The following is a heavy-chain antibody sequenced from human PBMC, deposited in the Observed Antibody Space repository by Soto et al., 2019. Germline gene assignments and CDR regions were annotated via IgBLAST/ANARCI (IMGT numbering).Heavy chain of an antibody. D-gene: IGHD6-19*01. CDR2: ISSSSSYI. V-gene: IGHV3-21*01. CDR3: AKDSATLAVAGTRSDY. CDR1: GFTFSSYS. Sequence: EVQLVESGGGLVKPGGSLRLSCAASGFTFSSYSMNWVRQAPGKGLEWVSSISSSSSYIYYADSVKGRFTISRDNAKNSLDLQMNSLRVEDTAVYFCAKDSATLAVAGTRSDYWGQGTLVTVSS. J-gene: IGHJ4*02.